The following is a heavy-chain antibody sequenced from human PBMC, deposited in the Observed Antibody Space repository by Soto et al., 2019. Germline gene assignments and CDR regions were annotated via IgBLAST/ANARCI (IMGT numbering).Heavy chain of an antibody. CDR2: IKSKNDGGTT. CDR1: GFGFTNSW. D-gene: IGHD2-2*01. CDR3: TSAGQYCTSTPCKAY. V-gene: IGHV3-15*07. J-gene: IGHJ4*02. Sequence: EVQVVESGGGLVKPGGSLRLPCAASGFGFTNSWMNWVRQAPGKGLEWVGRIKSKNDGGTTDYAAPVQGRFTISRDDSKPTIYLQMNSLKTEDTAVYYCTSAGQYCTSTPCKAYWGQGTPVTVSS.